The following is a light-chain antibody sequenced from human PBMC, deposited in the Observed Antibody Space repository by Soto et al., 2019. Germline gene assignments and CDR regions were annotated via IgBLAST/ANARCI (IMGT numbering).Light chain of an antibody. CDR3: QQYDDRPLT. Sequence: EKVMTQSPATLSVSPGERATLSCRASENIKNRLAWYQQKPGQGPRLLIYDAFTRATDIPARFSGSASGTEFTLTISSLQSEDSAFYYCQQYDDRPLTLGGGTKVEIK. J-gene: IGKJ4*01. V-gene: IGKV3-15*01. CDR1: ENIKNR. CDR2: DAF.